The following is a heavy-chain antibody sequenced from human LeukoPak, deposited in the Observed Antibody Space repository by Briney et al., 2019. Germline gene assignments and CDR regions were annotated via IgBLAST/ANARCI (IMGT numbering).Heavy chain of an antibody. J-gene: IGHJ6*03. CDR2: IATDSTI. Sequence: GGSLTLSRVASGFILSPSEMNWVRQAPGHELEWVSFIATDSTIYYAESVKVRFTLSRDNAKNSLYLQMNSLRAEDTAVYYCARDPYSGSYGAYYYYYMDVWGKGTTVTISS. CDR3: ARDPYSGSYGAYYYYYMDV. V-gene: IGHV3-48*03. D-gene: IGHD1-26*01. CDR1: GFILSPSE.